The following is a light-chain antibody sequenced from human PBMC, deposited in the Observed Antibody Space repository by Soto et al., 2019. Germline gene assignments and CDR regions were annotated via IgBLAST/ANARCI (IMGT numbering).Light chain of an antibody. Sequence: VLTQSPGTLSLSPGERATLSCRASQSVGSSYLAWYQLKRGQAPRLLIYGASSRATGIPDRVSGSGSGTDFTLTISRLEPEDFAVYYCLHYGTSPYTFGQGTKLEIK. CDR3: LHYGTSPYT. CDR1: QSVGSSY. V-gene: IGKV3-20*01. CDR2: GAS. J-gene: IGKJ2*01.